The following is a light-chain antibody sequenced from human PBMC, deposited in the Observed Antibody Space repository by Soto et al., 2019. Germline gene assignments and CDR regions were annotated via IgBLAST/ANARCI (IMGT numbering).Light chain of an antibody. CDR1: SGHSSYA. CDR3: QTWVTGYV. Sequence: QSVLTQSPSASASLGASVKLTCTLSSGHSSYAIAWHQQQPEKGPRYLMKLNSDGSHSKGDGIPDRFSGSSSGAERYLTISSLQSGDEADYYCQTWVTGYVFGTGTKLTVL. V-gene: IGLV4-69*01. CDR2: LNSDGSH. J-gene: IGLJ1*01.